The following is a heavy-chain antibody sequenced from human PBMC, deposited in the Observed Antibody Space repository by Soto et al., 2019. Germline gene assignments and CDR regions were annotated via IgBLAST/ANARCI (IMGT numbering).Heavy chain of an antibody. CDR3: ARVEYYGSGRSDYFDY. CDR1: GYSFTSYW. CDR2: IYPGDSDT. D-gene: IGHD3-10*01. Sequence: PGESLKISCKGSGYSFTSYWIGWVRQMPGKGPEWMGIIYPGDSDTRYSPSFQGQVTISADKSISTAYLQWSSLKASDTAMYYCARVEYYGSGRSDYFDYWGQGTLVTVSS. V-gene: IGHV5-51*01. J-gene: IGHJ4*02.